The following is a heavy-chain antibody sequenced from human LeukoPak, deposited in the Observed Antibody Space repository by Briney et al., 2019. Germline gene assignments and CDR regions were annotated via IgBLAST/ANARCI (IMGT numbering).Heavy chain of an antibody. Sequence: SETLSLTCTLSGDSTNTYFWSWIRQSPGKGLEWIGYIYYTGTTNYNPSLKSRVTLSVDTSKNQFSLKVNSVTAADTGVYYCASKSTDHGELRFDYWGQGTLVTVSS. CDR2: IYYTGTT. J-gene: IGHJ4*02. D-gene: IGHD4-17*01. V-gene: IGHV4-59*01. CDR1: GDSTNTYF. CDR3: ASKSTDHGELRFDY.